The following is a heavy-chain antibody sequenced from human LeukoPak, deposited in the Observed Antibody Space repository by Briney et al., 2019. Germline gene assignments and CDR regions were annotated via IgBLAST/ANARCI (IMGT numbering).Heavy chain of an antibody. CDR2: LGIAGDT. V-gene: IGHV3-13*01. Sequence: PGGSLRLSCAASGFTFSSYAMHWVRQPIGKGLEWVSALGIAGDTFYPGSVKGRFTISRGNARNSLYLQMNSLRAEDTAMYYCARQMQSHGNFDSWGQGTLVTVSS. CDR1: GFTFSSYA. J-gene: IGHJ4*02. CDR3: ARQMQSHGNFDS. D-gene: IGHD1-26*01.